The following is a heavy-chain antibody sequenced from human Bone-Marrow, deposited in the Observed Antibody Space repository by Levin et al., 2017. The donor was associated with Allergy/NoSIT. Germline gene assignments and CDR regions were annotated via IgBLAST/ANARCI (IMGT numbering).Heavy chain of an antibody. CDR2: VFLTGTT. V-gene: IGHV4-4*07. CDR1: EGSMNNSY. D-gene: IGHD4-17*01. Sequence: SQTLSLTCTVSEGSMNNSYWSWIRQSAGKGPEWIGRVFLTGTTNYNPSLKSRVTISVDTSKNQFSLKLTSVTAADTAVYFCARDTGYGNNYYFDLWGRGTLITVSS. CDR3: ARDTGYGNNYYFDL. J-gene: IGHJ2*01.